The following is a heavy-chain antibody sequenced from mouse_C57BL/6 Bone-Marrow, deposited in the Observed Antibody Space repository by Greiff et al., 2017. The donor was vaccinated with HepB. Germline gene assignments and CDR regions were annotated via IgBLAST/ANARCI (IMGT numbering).Heavy chain of an antibody. CDR3: GRCYYRCSHFYFDY. Sequence: EVKLVESGGGLVKPGGSLKLSCAASGFTFSDYGMHWVRQAPEKGLEWVAYISSGSSTIYYADTVKGRFTISRDNAKNTLFLQMTSLRSEDAALYYCGRCYYRCSHFYFDYWGQGTTLTVSS. D-gene: IGHD1-1*01. CDR2: ISSGSSTI. CDR1: GFTFSDYG. J-gene: IGHJ2*01. V-gene: IGHV5-17*01.